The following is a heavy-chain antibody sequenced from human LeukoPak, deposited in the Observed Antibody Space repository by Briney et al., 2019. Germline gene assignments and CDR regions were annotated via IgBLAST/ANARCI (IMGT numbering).Heavy chain of an antibody. CDR2: IKVDGSEK. CDR3: ARGDSSGSLFDY. CDR1: GFTFSNFW. J-gene: IGHJ4*02. D-gene: IGHD3-22*01. Sequence: GGSLRLSCAASGFTFSNFWMSWVRQAPGKGLEWVANIKVDGSEKYYVDSVKGRFTISRDNAENSLYLQMNSLRAEDTAVYYCARGDSSGSLFDYWGQGTLVTVSS. V-gene: IGHV3-7*03.